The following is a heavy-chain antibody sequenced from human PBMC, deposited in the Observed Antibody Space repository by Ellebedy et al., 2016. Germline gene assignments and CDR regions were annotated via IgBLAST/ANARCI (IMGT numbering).Heavy chain of an antibody. J-gene: IGHJ6*02. CDR2: INSGGGGT. D-gene: IGHD6-19*01. CDR1: GFTFNTYA. V-gene: IGHV3-23*01. Sequence: GGSLRLXXAASGFTFNTYAMSWVRQAPGKGLEWVSGINSGGGGTYYADSVKGRFTISRDNAKNSLYLQMNSLRAEDTAVYYCAKGAVGMDVWGQGTTVTVSS. CDR3: AKGAVGMDV.